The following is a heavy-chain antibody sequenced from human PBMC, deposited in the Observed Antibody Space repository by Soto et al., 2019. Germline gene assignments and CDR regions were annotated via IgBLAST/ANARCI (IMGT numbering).Heavy chain of an antibody. V-gene: IGHV1-18*01. CDR1: GYTFTSYG. CDR2: ISAYNGNT. J-gene: IGHJ4*02. CDR3: ARDDRYYFDSSDYYPSYFDY. Sequence: ASVKVSCKASGYTFTSYGISWVRQAPGQGLEWMGWISAYNGNTNYAQNLQGRVTMTTDTSTSTAYMELRSLISDDTAVYYCARDDRYYFDSSDYYPSYFDYWGQGTLVTVSS. D-gene: IGHD3-22*01.